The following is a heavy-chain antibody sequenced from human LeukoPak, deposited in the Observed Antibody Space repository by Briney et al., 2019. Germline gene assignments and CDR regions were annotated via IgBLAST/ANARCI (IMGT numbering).Heavy chain of an antibody. CDR1: GFTFSSYG. CDR3: AKDGYPLGYCSSTSCPYYFNY. D-gene: IGHD2-2*01. Sequence: GGSLRLSCAASGFTFSSYGMHWVRQAPGKGLEWVAVISYDGSDKYYADSVKGRFTISRDNSKNTLYLQMNSLRTEDTAVNYCAKDGYPLGYCSSTSCPYYFNYWGQGTLVTVSS. J-gene: IGHJ4*02. CDR2: ISYDGSDK. V-gene: IGHV3-30*18.